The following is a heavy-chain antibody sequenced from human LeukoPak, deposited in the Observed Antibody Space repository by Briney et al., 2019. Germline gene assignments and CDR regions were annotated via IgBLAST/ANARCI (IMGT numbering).Heavy chain of an antibody. CDR2: ISISGSSM. J-gene: IGHJ4*02. CDR1: GFTFSNAW. CDR3: ARAYGNFDY. Sequence: KPGGSLRLSCAASGFTFSNAWMSWVRQAPGKGLEWVSYISISGSSMYYADSVKGRFTISRDNAKNSLSLQMNSLRAEDTAVYYCARAYGNFDYWGQGTLVTVSS. D-gene: IGHD3-10*01. V-gene: IGHV3-11*04.